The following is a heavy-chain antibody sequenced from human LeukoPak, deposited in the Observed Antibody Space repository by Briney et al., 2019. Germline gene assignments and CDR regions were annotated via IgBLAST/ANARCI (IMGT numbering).Heavy chain of an antibody. J-gene: IGHJ4*02. CDR1: GGSISSSSYY. Sequence: SETLSLTCTVSGGSISSSSYYWGWIRQPPGKGLEWIGSIYYSGSTYYNPSLKSRVTISVDTSKNQFSLKLSSVTAADTAVYYCARHPARGLYLSVRRFEFPFDYWGQGTLVTVSS. D-gene: IGHD2-2*02. CDR2: IYYSGST. CDR3: ARHPARGLYLSVRRFEFPFDY. V-gene: IGHV4-39*01.